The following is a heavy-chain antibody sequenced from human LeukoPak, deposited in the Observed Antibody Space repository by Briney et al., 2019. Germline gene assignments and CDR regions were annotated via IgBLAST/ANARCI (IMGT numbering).Heavy chain of an antibody. D-gene: IGHD2-15*01. Sequence: GESLKISCKTYGYNFTNYWIAWVRQMPGKGLEYRGIIYPGDSDTRYNPSFQGQFTISANKSLNTAYLQWRTLKASDTAIYYCARGYSAAYSPPEWFDPWGQGTLVTVSS. J-gene: IGHJ5*02. CDR3: ARGYSAAYSPPEWFDP. CDR2: IYPGDSDT. CDR1: GYNFTNYW. V-gene: IGHV5-51*06.